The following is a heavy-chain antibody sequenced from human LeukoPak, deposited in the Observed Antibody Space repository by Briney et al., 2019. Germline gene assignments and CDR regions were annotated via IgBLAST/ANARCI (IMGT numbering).Heavy chain of an antibody. CDR2: ISGGGTII. CDR3: VTNQWVGESLPMY. Sequence: GGSLRLSCAASGLTFSNYDLNWLRQAPGKGLEWVSHISGGGTIIQYTDSVKGRFTISRDDAKNSLNLQMDSLRLEDTAVYYCVTNQWVGESLPMYWGQGIQVTVSS. J-gene: IGHJ4*02. D-gene: IGHD3-10*01. V-gene: IGHV3-48*03. CDR1: GLTFSNYD.